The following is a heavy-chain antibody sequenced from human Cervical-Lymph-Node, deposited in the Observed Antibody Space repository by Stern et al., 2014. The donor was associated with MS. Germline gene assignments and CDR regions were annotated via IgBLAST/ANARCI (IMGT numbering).Heavy chain of an antibody. D-gene: IGHD6-19*01. CDR3: AKDHEQWLEYYFDY. Sequence: VQLVQSGGGLVQPGRSLTLSCAASGFTFDEHAMHWVRQAPGKGMEWVSGISWSSTNIAYADSVKGRFNISRDNAKNSLYLQLNSLRAEDTALYYCAKDHEQWLEYYFDYWGQGTLVTVSS. V-gene: IGHV3-9*01. CDR1: GFTFDEHA. J-gene: IGHJ4*02. CDR2: ISWSSTNI.